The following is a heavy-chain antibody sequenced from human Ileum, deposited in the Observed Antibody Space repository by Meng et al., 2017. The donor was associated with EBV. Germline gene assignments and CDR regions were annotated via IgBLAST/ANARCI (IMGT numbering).Heavy chain of an antibody. Sequence: QVQVQESGPGLVNPSGTLSLTCAVYGGSFNDYYWTWLRQPPGKGLEWIGEIDQSGYTKFNPSLSSRATISRDTSNNQFSLRLNSVTAADTALYYCARYGRCNGNSFYCFDPWGQGTLVTVSS. CDR3: ARYGRCNGNSFYCFDP. CDR1: GGSFNDYY. CDR2: IDQSGYT. J-gene: IGHJ5*02. D-gene: IGHD4-23*01. V-gene: IGHV4-34*10.